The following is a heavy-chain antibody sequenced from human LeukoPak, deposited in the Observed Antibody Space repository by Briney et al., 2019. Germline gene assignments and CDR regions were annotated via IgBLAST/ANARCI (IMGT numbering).Heavy chain of an antibody. Sequence: SSETLSLTCTVSGYSISSGYYWGWIRQPPGKGLEWIGSIYHSGSTYYNPSLKSRVTISVDTSKNQFSLRLSSVTAADTAVYYCASLHQVRGLTVFDYWGQGTLVTVSS. CDR3: ASLHQVRGLTVFDY. V-gene: IGHV4-38-2*02. CDR2: IYHSGST. CDR1: GYSISSGYY. D-gene: IGHD3-10*01. J-gene: IGHJ4*02.